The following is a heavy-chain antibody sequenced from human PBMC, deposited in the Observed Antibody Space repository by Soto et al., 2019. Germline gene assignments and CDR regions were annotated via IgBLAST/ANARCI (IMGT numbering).Heavy chain of an antibody. V-gene: IGHV4-59*12. CDR1: GGSISSYY. CDR3: ALWGSYRSFDN. Sequence: PSETLSLTCTVSGGSISSYYWSWIRQPPGKGLEWIGYIYYSGSTNYNPSLKSRVTISVDTSKNQFSLKLSSMTAADTAVYYCALWGSYRSFDNWGQGTLVTVSS. J-gene: IGHJ4*02. CDR2: IYYSGST. D-gene: IGHD3-16*02.